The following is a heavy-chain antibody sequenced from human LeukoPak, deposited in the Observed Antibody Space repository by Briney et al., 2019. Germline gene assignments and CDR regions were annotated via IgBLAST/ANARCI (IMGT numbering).Heavy chain of an antibody. V-gene: IGHV1-69*05. J-gene: IGHJ3*02. Sequence: ASVKVSCKASGGTFSSYAISWVRQAPGQGLEWMGGIIPIFGTANYAQKFQGRVTITTDESTSTAYMELSSLRSEDTAVYYCARSIYGGIDAFDIWGQGTMVTVSS. D-gene: IGHD4-23*01. CDR1: GGTFSSYA. CDR3: ARSIYGGIDAFDI. CDR2: IIPIFGTA.